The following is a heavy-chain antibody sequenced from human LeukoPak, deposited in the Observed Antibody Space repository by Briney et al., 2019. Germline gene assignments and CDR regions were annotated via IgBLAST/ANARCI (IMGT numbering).Heavy chain of an antibody. CDR1: GYTFISYG. V-gene: IGHV1-18*01. J-gene: IGHJ6*02. D-gene: IGHD2-15*01. CDR2: ISGYNGNT. Sequence: ASVKVSCKASGYTFISYGISWVRHAPGQGLEWMGWISGYNGNTNYAQKFQGRVTMTTDTSTSTAYLELRRLRSDDTAIYYCARESCSGGGCYYYGMDVWGQGTTVTVS. CDR3: ARESCSGGGCYYYGMDV.